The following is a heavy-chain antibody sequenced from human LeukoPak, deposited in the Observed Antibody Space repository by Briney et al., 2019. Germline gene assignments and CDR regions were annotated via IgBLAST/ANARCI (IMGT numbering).Heavy chain of an antibody. J-gene: IGHJ3*02. Sequence: PGGSLRLSCAASGFTVSSIHMVWVRQAPGKGLEWVSVTYTGGNSYYADSVKGRFIISRDISKNTLYLQMNSLRAEDPALYYCARGGRGSAAVVAPRSFDIWGQGTMVTVSS. V-gene: IGHV3-53*01. CDR3: ARGGRGSAAVVAPRSFDI. D-gene: IGHD3-22*01. CDR1: GFTVSSIH. CDR2: TYTGGNS.